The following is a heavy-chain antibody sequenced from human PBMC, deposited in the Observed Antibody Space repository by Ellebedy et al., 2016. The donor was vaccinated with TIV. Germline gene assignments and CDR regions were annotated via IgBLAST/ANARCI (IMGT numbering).Heavy chain of an antibody. CDR1: GGTFSSYA. D-gene: IGHD1-26*01. Sequence: AASVKVSCKASGGTFSSYAISWVRQAPGQGLEWMGGIIPIFGTANYAQKFQGRVTITRNTSISTAYMELSSLRSEDTAVYYCAITPLGGGYAFDIWGQGTMVTVSS. CDR3: AITPLGGGYAFDI. CDR2: IIPIFGTA. V-gene: IGHV1-69*05. J-gene: IGHJ3*02.